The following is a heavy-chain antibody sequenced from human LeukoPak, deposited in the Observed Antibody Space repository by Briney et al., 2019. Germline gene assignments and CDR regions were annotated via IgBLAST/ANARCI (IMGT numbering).Heavy chain of an antibody. J-gene: IGHJ4*02. V-gene: IGHV3-9*01. Sequence: GGSLRLSCAASGFTFDSYAMHWVRQAPGKGLEWVSGISWNSGSIGYADSVKGRFTISRDNAKNSLYLQMNSLRAEDTALYYCAKDIEYSSSCWGQGTLVTVSS. CDR3: AKDIEYSSSC. D-gene: IGHD6-6*01. CDR2: ISWNSGSI. CDR1: GFTFDSYA.